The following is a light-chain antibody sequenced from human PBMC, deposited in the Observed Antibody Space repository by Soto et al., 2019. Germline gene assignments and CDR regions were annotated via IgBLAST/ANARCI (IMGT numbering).Light chain of an antibody. CDR3: CSYAGSSTFV. Sequence: QSALTQPRSVSGSPGQSVTISCTGNSNDVGDYNYVSWYQQHPDKAPKLMIYDVSKRPSGVPDRFSGSKSGNTASLTISGLQAEDEADYCCCSYAGSSTFVFGTGTKVTVL. J-gene: IGLJ1*01. V-gene: IGLV2-11*01. CDR2: DVS. CDR1: SNDVGDYNY.